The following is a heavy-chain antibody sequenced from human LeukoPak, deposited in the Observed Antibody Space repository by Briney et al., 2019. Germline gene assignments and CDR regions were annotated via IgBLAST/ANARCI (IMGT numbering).Heavy chain of an antibody. D-gene: IGHD3-3*01. CDR2: INPNSGGT. V-gene: IGHV1-2*02. Sequence: ASVKVSCKASGYTFTGYYMHWVRQAPGQGLEWMGWINPNSGGTNYAQKFQGRVTMTRDTSISTAYMELSRLRSDDTAVYYCARDPHPVFDFWSGRDYYMDVWGKGTTVTVSS. CDR3: ARDPHPVFDFWSGRDYYMDV. J-gene: IGHJ6*03. CDR1: GYTFTGYY.